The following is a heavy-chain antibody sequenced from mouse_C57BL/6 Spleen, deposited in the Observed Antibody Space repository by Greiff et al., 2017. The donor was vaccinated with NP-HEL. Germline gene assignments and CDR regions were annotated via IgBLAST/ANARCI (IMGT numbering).Heavy chain of an antibody. D-gene: IGHD4-1*01. CDR2: ISSGSSTI. CDR1: GFTFSDYG. Sequence: EVQGVESGGGLVKPGGSLKLSCAASGFTFSDYGMHWVRQAPEKGLEWVAYISSGSSTIYYADTVKGRFTISRDNAKNTLFLQMTSLRSEDTAMYYCARPLGPYYFDYWGQGTTLTVSS. J-gene: IGHJ2*01. V-gene: IGHV5-17*01. CDR3: ARPLGPYYFDY.